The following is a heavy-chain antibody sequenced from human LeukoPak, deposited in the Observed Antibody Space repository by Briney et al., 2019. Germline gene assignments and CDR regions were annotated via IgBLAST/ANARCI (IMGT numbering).Heavy chain of an antibody. Sequence: SETLSLTCAVSGGSISSGGYSWSWIRQPPGKGLEWIGEINHSGSTNYNPSLKSRVTISVDTSKNQFSLKLSSVTAADTAVYYCARGRVTTVTSGYFDLWGRGTLVTVSS. CDR1: GGSISSGGYS. CDR3: ARGRVTTVTSGYFDL. V-gene: IGHV4-34*01. D-gene: IGHD4-17*01. J-gene: IGHJ2*01. CDR2: INHSGST.